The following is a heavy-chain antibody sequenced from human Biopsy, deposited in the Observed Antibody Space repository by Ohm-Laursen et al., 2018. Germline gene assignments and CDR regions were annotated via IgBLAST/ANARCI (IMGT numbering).Heavy chain of an antibody. CDR1: GFSLSARGMC. Sequence: TQTLTLTCSFSGFSLSARGMCVSWIRQAPGKALEWLARVDWDDYKDYSASLQTKLPISKDTSNDQVVLTVNNVDPADTATYYCARTPILIVSAGLVYRHRRHLQGMDVWGQGIAVIVS. J-gene: IGHJ6*02. CDR3: ARTPILIVSAGLVYRHRRHLQGMDV. CDR2: VDWDDYK. V-gene: IGHV2-70*11. D-gene: IGHD6-13*01.